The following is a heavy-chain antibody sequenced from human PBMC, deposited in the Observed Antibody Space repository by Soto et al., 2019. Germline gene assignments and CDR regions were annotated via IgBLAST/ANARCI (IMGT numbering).Heavy chain of an antibody. CDR2: IHGGDSNT. V-gene: IGHV5-51*01. CDR1: GYMFTNYW. CDR3: ARRVTSSTGWDY. J-gene: IGHJ4*02. Sequence: GESLKISCKGSGYMFTNYWIGWVRQMPGKGLEWMGIIHGGDSNTRYSPSFDGQVTISTDKSINTAYLQWSSLMASDTAMYYCARRVTSSTGWDYWGQGTLVTVSS. D-gene: IGHD6-19*01.